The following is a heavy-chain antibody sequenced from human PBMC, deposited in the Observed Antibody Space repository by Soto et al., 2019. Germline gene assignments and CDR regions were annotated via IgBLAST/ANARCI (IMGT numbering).Heavy chain of an antibody. J-gene: IGHJ4*02. CDR2: ISPSGTT. D-gene: IGHD6-6*01. V-gene: IGHV4-34*01. CDR1: SGSLGGYY. Sequence: TSETLSLTCSLYSGSLGGYYWSWIRQPPGKGLEWIGEISPSGTTNYSPSLKSRVSISVDTSKNQFSLNLTSLTAADTAVYYCARAPKVSGSAQTRPDFWGQGSLVTVSS. CDR3: ARAPKVSGSAQTRPDF.